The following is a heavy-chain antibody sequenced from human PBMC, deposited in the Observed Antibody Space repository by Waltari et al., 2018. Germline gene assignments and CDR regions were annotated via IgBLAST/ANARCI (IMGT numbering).Heavy chain of an antibody. CDR2: INHSGST. D-gene: IGHD2-15*01. CDR3: ARGPEFVVVVAATSFDY. CDR1: GGSFSGYY. V-gene: IGHV4-34*01. J-gene: IGHJ4*02. Sequence: QVQLQQWGAGLLKPSETLSLTCAVYGGSFSGYYWSWICQPPGKGLEWIGEINHSGSTNYNPSLKSRVTISVDTSKNQFSLKLSSVTAADTAVYYCARGPEFVVVVAATSFDYWGQGTLVTVSS.